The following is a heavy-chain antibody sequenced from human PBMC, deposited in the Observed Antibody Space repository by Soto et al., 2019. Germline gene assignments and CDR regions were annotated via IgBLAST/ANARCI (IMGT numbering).Heavy chain of an antibody. CDR2: IYYSGST. CDR1: GGSISSHY. D-gene: IGHD5-12*01. V-gene: IGHV4-59*08. Sequence: SETLSLTCTVSGGSISSHYWSWIRQPPGQGLEWIGYIYYSGSTNYNPSLKSRVTISVDTSKSQFSLRLSSVTAADTAVYFCARLDGYDHYFYCWGQGALVPVSS. CDR3: ARLDGYDHYFYC. J-gene: IGHJ4*02.